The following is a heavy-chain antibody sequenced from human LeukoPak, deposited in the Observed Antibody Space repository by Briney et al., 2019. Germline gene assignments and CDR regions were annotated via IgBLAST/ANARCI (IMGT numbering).Heavy chain of an antibody. CDR1: GGSISSGGYY. CDR2: IYYSGST. CDR3: ARGGAYSYGFHYYYYYMDV. V-gene: IGHV4-31*03. D-gene: IGHD5-18*01. Sequence: PSQILSLTCTVSGGSISSGGYYWSWIRQHPGKGLEWIGYIYYSGSTYYNPSLKSRDTISVDTSKNQFSLKLSSVTAADTAVYYCARGGAYSYGFHYYYYYMDVWGKGTTVTVSS. J-gene: IGHJ6*03.